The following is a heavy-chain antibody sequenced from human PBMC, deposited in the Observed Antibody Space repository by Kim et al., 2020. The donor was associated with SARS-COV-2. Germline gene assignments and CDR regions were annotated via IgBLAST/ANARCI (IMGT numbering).Heavy chain of an antibody. D-gene: IGHD3-10*01. CDR3: ASPKTPYYYGSGLGYYGMDV. CDR1: GGTFSSYA. CDR2: IIPIFGTA. V-gene: IGHV1-69*13. Sequence: SVKVSCKASGGTFSSYAISWVRQAPGQGLEWMGGIIPIFGTANYAQKFQGRVTITADESTSTAYMELSSLRSEDTAVYYCASPKTPYYYGSGLGYYGMDVWGQGTTVTVSS. J-gene: IGHJ6*02.